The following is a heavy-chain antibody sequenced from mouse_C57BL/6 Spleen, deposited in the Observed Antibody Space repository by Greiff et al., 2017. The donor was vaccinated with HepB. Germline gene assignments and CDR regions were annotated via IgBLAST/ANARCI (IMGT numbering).Heavy chain of an antibody. J-gene: IGHJ3*01. CDR1: GFTFSDYG. Sequence: EVKLVESGGGLVKPGGSLKLSCAASGFTFSDYGMHWVRQAPEKGLEWVAYISSGSSTIYYADTVKGRFTISRDNAKNTLFLQMTSLRSEDTAMYYCARPDSNSWFAYWGQGTLVTVSA. V-gene: IGHV5-17*01. CDR3: ARPDSNSWFAY. D-gene: IGHD2-5*01. CDR2: ISSGSSTI.